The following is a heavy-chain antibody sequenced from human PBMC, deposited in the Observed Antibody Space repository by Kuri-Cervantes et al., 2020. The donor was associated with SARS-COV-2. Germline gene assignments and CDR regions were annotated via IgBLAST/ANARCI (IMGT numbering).Heavy chain of an antibody. CDR2: INDSGAT. CDR1: GGSISSSSYY. CDR3: ARGVPGY. J-gene: IGHJ4*02. D-gene: IGHD6-6*01. Sequence: ESLKISCTVSGGSISSSSYYWSWIRQTPGMGLEWIGQINDSGATKYNPSLKSRVIVSMDKSKNQFSLKLSSVTAADTAVYYCARGVPGYWGQGSLVTVSS. V-gene: IGHV4-39*07.